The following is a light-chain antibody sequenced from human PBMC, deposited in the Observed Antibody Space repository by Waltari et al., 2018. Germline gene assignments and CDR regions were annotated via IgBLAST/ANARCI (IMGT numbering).Light chain of an antibody. CDR3: CSYAGKYTCL. Sequence: QSALTQPRSVSGSPGQSVTISRTGTINDIGTDNYVSWYQHTPDNGPKLIIYDVNRRPSGVPDRFSGSKFGNTASLTISGLQPTDEADYYCCSYAGKYTCLFGGGTKVTVL. CDR2: DVN. CDR1: INDIGTDNY. J-gene: IGLJ2*01. V-gene: IGLV2-11*01.